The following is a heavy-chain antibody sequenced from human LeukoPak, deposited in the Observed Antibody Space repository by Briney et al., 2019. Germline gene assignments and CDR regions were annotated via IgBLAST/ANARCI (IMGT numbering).Heavy chain of an antibody. CDR3: ARLYSGSSEQDY. CDR1: GGSISSSYYY. J-gene: IGHJ4*02. D-gene: IGHD1-26*01. CDR2: IYYSGST. Sequence: SETLSLTCTVSGGSISSSYYYWGWIRQPPGKGLEWIGSIYYSGSTNYNPSLKSRVTMSVATSKNQVSLRLSSVTAADTAVYYCARLYSGSSEQDYWGQGTLVTVSS. V-gene: IGHV4-39*07.